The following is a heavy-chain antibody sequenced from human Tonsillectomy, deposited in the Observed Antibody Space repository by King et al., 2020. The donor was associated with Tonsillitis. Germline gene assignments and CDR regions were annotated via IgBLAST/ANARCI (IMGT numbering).Heavy chain of an antibody. V-gene: IGHV1-69*12. CDR2: IIPIFGTA. D-gene: IGHD2-21*02. CDR1: GGTFSSYA. Sequence: QLVQSGAEVKKPGSSVKVSCKASGGTFSSYAISWVRQAPGQGLEWMGGIIPIFGTANYAQNFQGRVTITADESTSTAYMELGSLRSEDTAVYYCASFLIVVVTAPYFYYWGQGTLVTVSS. J-gene: IGHJ4*02. CDR3: ASFLIVVVTAPYFYY.